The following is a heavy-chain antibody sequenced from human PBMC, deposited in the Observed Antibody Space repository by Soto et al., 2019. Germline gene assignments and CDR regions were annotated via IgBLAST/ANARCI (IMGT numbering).Heavy chain of an antibody. CDR3: ARDEGYSYGYWFDP. CDR2: IIPIFGTA. V-gene: IGHV1-69*13. J-gene: IGHJ5*02. Sequence: GASVKVSCKASGGTFSSYAISWVRQAPGQGLEWMGGIIPIFGTANYAQKFQGRVTITADESTSTAYMELSSLRSEDTAVHYCARDEGYSYGYWFDPWGQGTLVTVSS. D-gene: IGHD5-18*01. CDR1: GGTFSSYA.